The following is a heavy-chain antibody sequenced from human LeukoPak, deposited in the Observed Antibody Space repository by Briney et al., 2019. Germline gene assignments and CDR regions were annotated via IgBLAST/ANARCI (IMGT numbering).Heavy chain of an antibody. V-gene: IGHV4-38-2*02. D-gene: IGHD2-21*02. J-gene: IGHJ4*02. Sequence: PSETLSLTCTVSGYSISSGYYWGWIRQPPGKGLEWIGYIYYTGSTYYNPSLKSRVTISVDTSKNQFSLKLSSVTAADTAVYYCARGDYYFDYWGQGTLVTVSS. CDR3: ARGDYYFDY. CDR1: GYSISSGYY. CDR2: IYYTGST.